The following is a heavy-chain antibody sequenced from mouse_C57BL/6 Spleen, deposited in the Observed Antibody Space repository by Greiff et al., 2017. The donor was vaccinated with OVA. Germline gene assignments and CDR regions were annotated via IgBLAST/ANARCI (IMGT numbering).Heavy chain of an antibody. CDR1: GYTFTDYE. V-gene: IGHV1-15*01. CDR2: IDPETGGT. CDR3: TRFPLLGRLYFDY. Sequence: VQRVESGAELVRPGASVTLSCKASGYTFTDYEMHWVKQTPVHGLEWIGAIDPETGGTAYNQKFKGKAILTADKSSSTAYMELRSLTSEDSAVYYCTRFPLLGRLYFDYWGQGTTLTVSS. J-gene: IGHJ2*01. D-gene: IGHD4-1*01.